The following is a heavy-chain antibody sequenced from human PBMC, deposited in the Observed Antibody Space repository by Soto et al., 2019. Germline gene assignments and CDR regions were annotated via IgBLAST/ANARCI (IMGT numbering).Heavy chain of an antibody. D-gene: IGHD2-21*02. CDR3: ARAYCGGDCYPGVDY. V-gene: IGHV3-30-3*01. CDR1: GFTFSSYA. J-gene: IGHJ4*02. CDR2: ISYDGSNK. Sequence: QVQLVESGGGVVQPGRSLRLSCAASGFTFSSYAMHWVRQAPGKGLEWVAVISYDGSNKYYADSVKGRFTISRDNSKNTLYLQMNSLRAEDTAVYYCARAYCGGDCYPGVDYWGQGTLVTVSS.